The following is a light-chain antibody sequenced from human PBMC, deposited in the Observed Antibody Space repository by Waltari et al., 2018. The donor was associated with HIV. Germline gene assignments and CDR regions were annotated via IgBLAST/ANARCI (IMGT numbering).Light chain of an antibody. Sequence: DIVMTQSPDSLAVSLGERATINCKSSRSILYTSNNKNYLSCFQHKPGQPPRLCIYWASTRQSGVPDRFSGSGSGTDFTLTISSLQAEDVAVYYCQQYYTSPLTFGGGTKVEIK. CDR3: QQYYTSPLT. V-gene: IGKV4-1*01. CDR1: RSILYTSNNKNY. CDR2: WAS. J-gene: IGKJ4*01.